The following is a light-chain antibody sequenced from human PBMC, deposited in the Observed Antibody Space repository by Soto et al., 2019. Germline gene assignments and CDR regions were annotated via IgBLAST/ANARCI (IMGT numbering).Light chain of an antibody. Sequence: EIELTQSPATLSLSPGERATLSCRASQNVEGDLAWYQQKPGQAPRLLIYDASNRAPGIPARFSGSGSGTDFTLTISSLEPEDFAVYYCQQRKTWPPITFGQGTRLEIK. CDR1: QNVEGD. CDR2: DAS. J-gene: IGKJ5*01. CDR3: QQRKTWPPIT. V-gene: IGKV3-11*01.